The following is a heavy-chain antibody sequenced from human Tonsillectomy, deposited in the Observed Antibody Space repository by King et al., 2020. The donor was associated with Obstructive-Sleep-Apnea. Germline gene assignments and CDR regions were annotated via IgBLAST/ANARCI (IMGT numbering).Heavy chain of an antibody. D-gene: IGHD1-1*01. J-gene: IGHJ4*02. CDR1: GFTFSNYA. CDR3: AGDPATGTTSGFDY. Sequence: VQLVESGGGVVQPGRSLRLSCAASGFTFSNYAMHWVRQAPGQGLEWVAVISYDGRHKSDADSLRGRFTISRNNSKNTLFLQMNSLRAEDTAVYYCAGDPATGTTSGFDYWGQGTLVTVSS. CDR2: ISYDGRHK. V-gene: IGHV3-30*04.